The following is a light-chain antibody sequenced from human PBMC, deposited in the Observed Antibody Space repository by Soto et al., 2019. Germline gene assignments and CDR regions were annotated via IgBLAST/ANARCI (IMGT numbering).Light chain of an antibody. CDR2: DAS. J-gene: IGKJ5*01. V-gene: IGKV3-11*01. CDR1: QSVSSY. CDR3: QQRSNWPIT. Sequence: EIVLTQSPATLSLSPGERATLSCRASQSVSSYLAWYQQKPGQAPRLLIYDASNRATGIPARFSGTGSGTDFTLTISSLESEDFALYYCQQRSNWPITFGQGTRLEIK.